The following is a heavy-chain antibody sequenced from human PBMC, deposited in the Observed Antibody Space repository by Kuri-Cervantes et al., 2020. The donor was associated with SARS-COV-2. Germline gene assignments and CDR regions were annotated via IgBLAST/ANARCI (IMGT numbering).Heavy chain of an antibody. V-gene: IGHV1-2*02. J-gene: IGHJ4*02. CDR2: INPNSGGT. CDR1: GYTFTGYY. D-gene: IGHD4-17*01. CDR3: ARVGFGDYEIDY. Sequence: ASVKVSCKASGYTFTGYYMHWVRQAPGQGLEWMGWINPNSGGTNYAQKFQGRVTMTRDTSISTAYMELNRLRSDDTAVYYCARVGFGDYEIDYWGQGTLVTVSS.